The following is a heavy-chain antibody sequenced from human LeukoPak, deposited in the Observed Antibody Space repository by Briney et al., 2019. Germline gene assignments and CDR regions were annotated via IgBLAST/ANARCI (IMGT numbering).Heavy chain of an antibody. D-gene: IGHD5-12*01. V-gene: IGHV1-58*01. CDR3: AAKRGGYGGYDFVAGIPPDY. CDR2: IVGGSGNT. Sequence: SVKVSCKASGFTFTSSAVQWVRQARGQRLEWIGWIVGGSGNTNYAQKFQERVTITRDVSTSTAYMELSSLRSEDTAVYYCAAKRGGYGGYDFVAGIPPDYWGQGTLVTVSS. J-gene: IGHJ4*02. CDR1: GFTFTSSA.